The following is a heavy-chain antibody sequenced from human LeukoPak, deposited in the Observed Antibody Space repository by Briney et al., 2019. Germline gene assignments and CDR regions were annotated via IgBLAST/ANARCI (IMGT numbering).Heavy chain of an antibody. V-gene: IGHV5-51*01. J-gene: IGHJ5*02. Sequence: GESLKISCKSSGYSFTTNWIGWVCQTPGKGLEWMGIIYPGDSDTRYSPSFQGQVTISADKSISTAYLQWSSLKASDTAMYYCACGYNWFEPWGQGTLVTVSS. D-gene: IGHD5-12*01. CDR3: ACGYNWFEP. CDR2: IYPGDSDT. CDR1: GYSFTTNW.